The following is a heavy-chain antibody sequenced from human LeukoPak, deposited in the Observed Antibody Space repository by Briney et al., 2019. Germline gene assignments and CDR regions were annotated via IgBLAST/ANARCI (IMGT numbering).Heavy chain of an antibody. CDR3: ARGPKDYPLFDAFDI. D-gene: IGHD4-11*01. CDR2: INPNSGGT. CDR1: GYTFTGYY. V-gene: IGHV1-2*02. J-gene: IGHJ3*02. Sequence: ASVKVSCKASGYTFTGYYMHWVRQAPGQGLEWMGWINPNSGGTNYAQKFQGRVTMTRDTSISTAYMELSRLRSDDTAVYYCARGPKDYPLFDAFDIWGQGTMVTVSS.